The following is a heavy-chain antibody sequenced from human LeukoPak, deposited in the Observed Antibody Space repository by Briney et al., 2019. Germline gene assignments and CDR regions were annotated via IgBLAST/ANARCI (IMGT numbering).Heavy chain of an antibody. D-gene: IGHD2-15*01. CDR1: GFTFSSYE. CDR3: ARVRGHCSGGCCYPTFDY. V-gene: IGHV3-48*03. Sequence: GGSLRLSCAASGFTFSSYEMNWVRQAPAKGLEWVSYISSSGSTIYYADSVKGRFTISRDNAKNSPYLQMNSLRAEDTAVYYCARVRGHCSGGCCYPTFDYWGQGTMVTVSS. J-gene: IGHJ4*02. CDR2: ISSSGSTI.